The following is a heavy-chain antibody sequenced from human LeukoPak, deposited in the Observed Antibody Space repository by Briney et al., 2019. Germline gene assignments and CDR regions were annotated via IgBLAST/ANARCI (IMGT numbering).Heavy chain of an antibody. CDR1: GYTFTSYD. CDR3: ARGSNFDWLFSIDP. Sequence: GSAKVSCKASGYTFTSYDINWGRQATGQGLEWMGWMNPNSGNTGYAQKFQGRVTMTRNTSISTAYMELSSLRSEDTAVYYCARGSNFDWLFSIDPWGQGTLVTVSS. V-gene: IGHV1-8*01. CDR2: MNPNSGNT. D-gene: IGHD3-9*01. J-gene: IGHJ5*02.